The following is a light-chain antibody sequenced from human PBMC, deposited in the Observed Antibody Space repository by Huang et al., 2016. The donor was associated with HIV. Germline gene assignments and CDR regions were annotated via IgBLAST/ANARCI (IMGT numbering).Light chain of an antibody. J-gene: IGKJ2*01. V-gene: IGKV3-11*01. CDR1: QSVSSD. Sequence: DIVLTQSPATLSLSPGETATLSCRASQSVSSDLDWYQQKAGQAPKLLIYGASNRATGIPARFSGSGSGTDFSLTISILEAEDFAVYYCQQRSDWPRTFGQGTKLEIK. CDR3: QQRSDWPRT. CDR2: GAS.